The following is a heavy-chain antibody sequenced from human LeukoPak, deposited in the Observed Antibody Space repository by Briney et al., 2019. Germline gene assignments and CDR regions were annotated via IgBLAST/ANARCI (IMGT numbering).Heavy chain of an antibody. D-gene: IGHD5-24*01. CDR1: GSTFSSYS. Sequence: GGSLRLSCAASGSTFSSYSMNWVRQAPGKGLEWVSYVSGSSSTIYYADSVKGRFTISRDNAKNSLYLQMNSLRAEDTAVYYCARGDVDYWGQGTLVTVSS. J-gene: IGHJ4*02. V-gene: IGHV3-48*04. CDR3: ARGDVDY. CDR2: VSGSSSTI.